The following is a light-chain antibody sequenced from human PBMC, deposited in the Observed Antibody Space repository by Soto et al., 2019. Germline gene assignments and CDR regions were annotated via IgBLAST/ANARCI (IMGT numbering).Light chain of an antibody. CDR3: QHYGTSAL. V-gene: IGKV3-20*01. CDR2: AS. Sequence: EIVLTQSPGTLSLSPGERATLSCRASQSVSDMYLACYQQKPGQAPRLLIYASNRATGIPDRFSGSGSGTDFTLTISRLEPEDFAVYYCQHYGTSALFGPGTK. CDR1: QSVSDMY. J-gene: IGKJ3*01.